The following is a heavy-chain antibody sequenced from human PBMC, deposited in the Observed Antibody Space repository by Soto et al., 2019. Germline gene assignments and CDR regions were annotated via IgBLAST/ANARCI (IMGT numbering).Heavy chain of an antibody. CDR3: ARGGGYSSSWYAPYYYYGMDV. D-gene: IGHD6-13*01. V-gene: IGHV1-8*01. CDR2: MNPNSGNT. Sequence: ASVKVSCTASGYTFTSYDINWVRQATGQGLEWMGWMNPNSGNTGYAQKFQGRVTMTRNTSISTAYMELSSLRSEDTAVYYCARGGGYSSSWYAPYYYYGMDVWGQGTTVTVSS. CDR1: GYTFTSYD. J-gene: IGHJ6*02.